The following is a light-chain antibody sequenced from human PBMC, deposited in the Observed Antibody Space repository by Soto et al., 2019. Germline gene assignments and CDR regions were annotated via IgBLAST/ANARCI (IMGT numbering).Light chain of an antibody. J-gene: IGLJ2*01. CDR3: CSYAGSSTPHVV. CDR1: SSDVVSYNL. Sequence: QSALTQPASVSGSPGQSITISCTGTSSDVVSYNLVSWYQQHPGKAPKLMIYEGSKRPSGVSNRCSGSKSGNKASLTISGLQAEDEADYYCCSYAGSSTPHVVFGGGTKLTVL. CDR2: EGS. V-gene: IGLV2-23*01.